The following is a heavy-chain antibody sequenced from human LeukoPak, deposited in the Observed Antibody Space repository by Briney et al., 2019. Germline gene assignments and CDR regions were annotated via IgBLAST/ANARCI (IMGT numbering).Heavy chain of an antibody. D-gene: IGHD4-23*01. Sequence: SETLSLTCSVSGGSISGYYWSWIRQVPGERLEWIGYIYYSGSTNYNPSLKSRVTISVDTSKNQFSLKLSSVTAADTAVYYCARGYGGNPKGDAFDIWGQGTMVTVSS. J-gene: IGHJ3*02. CDR1: GGSISGYY. CDR3: ARGYGGNPKGDAFDI. CDR2: IYYSGST. V-gene: IGHV4-59*01.